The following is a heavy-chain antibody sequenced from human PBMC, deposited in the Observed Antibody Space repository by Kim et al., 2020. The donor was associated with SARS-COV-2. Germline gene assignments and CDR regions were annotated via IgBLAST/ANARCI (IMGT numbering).Heavy chain of an antibody. D-gene: IGHD3-3*01. CDR1: AFTFSSYV. CDR2: ITGSGGYT. V-gene: IGHV3-23*01. Sequence: GGSLRLSCAASAFTFSSYVMSWVRQAPGKGLEWVSAITGSGGYTYYADSVKGRFTISRDNSKNTLYLQMNSLRAEDTAVYYCAKDVSHITIFGVVTRGGMDVWGQGTTVTVSS. CDR3: AKDVSHITIFGVVTRGGMDV. J-gene: IGHJ6*02.